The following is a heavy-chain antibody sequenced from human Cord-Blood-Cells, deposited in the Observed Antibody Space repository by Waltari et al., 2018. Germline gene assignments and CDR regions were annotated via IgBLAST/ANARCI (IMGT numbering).Heavy chain of an antibody. V-gene: IGHV1-3*01. Sequence: QVQLVQSGAEVKKPGASVKVSCKASGYTFTSYALHWVRPAPGQRLEWMGWINAGNGNTKYSQKFQGRVTITRDTSASTAYMELSSLRSEDTAVYYCARSQHIVVVPAAIFYWGQGTLVTVSS. CDR1: GYTFTSYA. D-gene: IGHD2-2*01. J-gene: IGHJ4*02. CDR2: INAGNGNT. CDR3: ARSQHIVVVPAAIFY.